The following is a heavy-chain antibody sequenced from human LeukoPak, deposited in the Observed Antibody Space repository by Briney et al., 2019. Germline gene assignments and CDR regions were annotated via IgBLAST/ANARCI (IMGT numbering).Heavy chain of an antibody. CDR2: IYHTGST. J-gene: IGHJ5*02. CDR3: ARFATAAADSNP. Sequence: PSETLSLTCTVSGYSISSDYYWGWIRQPPGKGLEWIGSIYHTGSTYYNPSLKSRVTISVDTSKNQFSLKLSSVTAADTAVYYCARFATAAADSNPWGQGTLVTVSS. CDR1: GYSISSDYY. V-gene: IGHV4-38-2*02. D-gene: IGHD6-13*01.